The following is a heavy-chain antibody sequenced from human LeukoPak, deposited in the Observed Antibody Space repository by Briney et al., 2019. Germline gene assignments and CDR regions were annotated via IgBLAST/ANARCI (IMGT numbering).Heavy chain of an antibody. D-gene: IGHD6-19*01. CDR2: ISYDGSDK. V-gene: IGHV3-30*18. Sequence: GGSLTLSCAASGFTFSSYDMHWLRQAPGKGLEWVALISYDGSDKGYADSVKRSLTISRDNSRKTLYLQMMSLRAEDTPVYYCAKGYSSGLYQLYHFHFWGQGPLVNVSS. J-gene: IGHJ4*02. CDR3: AKGYSSGLYQLYHFHF. CDR1: GFTFSSYD.